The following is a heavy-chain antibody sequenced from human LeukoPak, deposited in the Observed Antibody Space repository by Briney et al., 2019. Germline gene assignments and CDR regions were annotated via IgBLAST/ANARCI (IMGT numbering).Heavy chain of an antibody. J-gene: IGHJ5*02. V-gene: IGHV3-66*02. D-gene: IGHD3-10*01. CDR3: ARDRAGRKAWVEFDP. Sequence: QTGGSLRLSCAASGITVSQNDMSWVRQAPGRGLEWVSLIYADGATHYAESVKGRFTISRDNSKNTVYLEMNSLRPEDTAVYFCARDRAGRKAWVEFDPWGQGTLVTVSS. CDR2: IYADGAT. CDR1: GITVSQND.